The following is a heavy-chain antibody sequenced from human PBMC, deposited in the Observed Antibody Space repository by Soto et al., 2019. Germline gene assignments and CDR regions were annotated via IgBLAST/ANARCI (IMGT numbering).Heavy chain of an antibody. CDR3: AAGNLYSSGWAGSFDY. D-gene: IGHD6-19*01. V-gene: IGHV1-69*01. CDR2: IIPIFGTA. CDR1: GGTFSSYA. Sequence: QVQLVQSGAEVKKPGSSVKVSCKASGGTFSSYAISWVRQAPGQGLEWMGGIIPIFGTANYAQKFQGRVTITADDSTSTAYMELSSLRSEDTAVYYCAAGNLYSSGWAGSFDYWGQGTLVTVSS. J-gene: IGHJ4*02.